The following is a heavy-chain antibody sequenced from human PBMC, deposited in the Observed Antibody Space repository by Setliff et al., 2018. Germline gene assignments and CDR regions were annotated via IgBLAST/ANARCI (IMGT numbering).Heavy chain of an antibody. J-gene: IGHJ4*02. V-gene: IGHV4-4*08. CDR2: ILTTGST. D-gene: IGHD1-1*01. Sequence: PSETLSLTCGVSGASISDSYWSWIRQPPGKGLEWIGHILTTGSTNYNPSLESRTAISADTSRNRFSLRLTSVTAADTAIYYCARFCGTSNCQRAPLFDYWGQGILVTVSS. CDR3: ARFCGTSNCQRAPLFDY. CDR1: GASISDSY.